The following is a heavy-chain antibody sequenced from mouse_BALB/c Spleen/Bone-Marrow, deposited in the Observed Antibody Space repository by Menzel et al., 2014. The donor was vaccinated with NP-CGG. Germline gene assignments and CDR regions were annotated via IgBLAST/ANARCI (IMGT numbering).Heavy chain of an antibody. J-gene: IGHJ3*01. CDR1: GYSITSDYA. Sequence: ESGPGLAKPSQSLSLTCTVTGYSITSDYAWNWIRQFPGNKLEWMGYISYSGSTSYNPSLKSRISITRDTSKNQFLLQLNSVTTGDTATYYCASPSWFAYWGQGTLVTVSA. V-gene: IGHV3-2*02. CDR2: ISYSGST. CDR3: ASPSWFAY.